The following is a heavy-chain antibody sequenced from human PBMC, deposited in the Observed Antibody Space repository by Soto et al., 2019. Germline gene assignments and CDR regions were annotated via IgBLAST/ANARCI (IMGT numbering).Heavy chain of an antibody. CDR2: IIPIFGTA. J-gene: IGHJ4*01. V-gene: IGHV1-69*13. D-gene: IGHD3-22*01. CDR3: ARGKWYYYDSSGYFDIEF. Sequence: SVKVSCKASGGTFSSYAINWVRQAPGQGLEWMGGIIPIFGTANYAQKFQSRVTITADESTSTAYMELSSLRSEDTAVYYCARGKWYYYDSSGYFDIEFCGQGTVVTVS. CDR1: GGTFSSYA.